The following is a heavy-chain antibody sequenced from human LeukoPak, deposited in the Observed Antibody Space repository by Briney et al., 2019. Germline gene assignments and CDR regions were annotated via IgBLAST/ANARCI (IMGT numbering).Heavy chain of an antibody. J-gene: IGHJ4*02. Sequence: PSETLSLTCTVSGGSISSYYWSWIRQPPGKGLEWIGYICYSGSTNYNPSLKSRVTISVDTSKNQFSLKLSSVTAADTAVYYCARSAGGYYFDYWGQGTLVTVSS. D-gene: IGHD1-1*01. CDR1: GGSISSYY. V-gene: IGHV4-59*01. CDR3: ARSAGGYYFDY. CDR2: ICYSGST.